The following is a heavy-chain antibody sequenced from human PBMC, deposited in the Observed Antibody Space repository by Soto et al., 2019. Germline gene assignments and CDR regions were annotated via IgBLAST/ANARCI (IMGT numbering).Heavy chain of an antibody. V-gene: IGHV3-21*01. J-gene: IGHJ4*02. CDR2: ISSSSSYI. CDR1: GLIFSKYK. CDR3: ARYIDYVLDF. D-gene: IGHD3-9*01. Sequence: EVQLVESGGGLVEPGGSLRLSCAASGLIFSKYKINWVRQAPGKGLEWVSSISSSSSYIYYADSVRGRFTVSRDNAKNSLYLQMNSLRAEDTAAYYCARYIDYVLDFWGQGTLVTVSS.